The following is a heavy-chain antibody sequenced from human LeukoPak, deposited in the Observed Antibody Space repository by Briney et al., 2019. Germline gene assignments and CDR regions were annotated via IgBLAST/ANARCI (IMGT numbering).Heavy chain of an antibody. CDR3: ARSSAYYNEADI. D-gene: IGHD1-26*01. CDR2: INPSGGST. V-gene: IGHV1-46*01. Sequence: ASVKVSCKTSGYSFTIYYIHWVRQAPGQGLEWMGIINPSGGSTTYAQKFQGRLTMASDTSTSTVYMELSSLSSEDTAMYYCARSSAYYNEADIWGQGTMVTVSS. CDR1: GYSFTIYY. J-gene: IGHJ3*02.